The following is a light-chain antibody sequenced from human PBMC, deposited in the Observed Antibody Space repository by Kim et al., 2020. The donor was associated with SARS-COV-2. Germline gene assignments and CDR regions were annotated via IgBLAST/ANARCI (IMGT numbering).Light chain of an antibody. CDR3: NSRDSSGDFVV. J-gene: IGLJ2*01. Sequence: SSELTRDPAVSVALGQTVRITCQGDSLRDYYASWYQKKPGQAPILVIYGKYNRPSGIPDRFSGSSSGSTASLTITGAQAEDEADYYCNSRDSSGDFVVFG. CDR1: SLRDYY. V-gene: IGLV3-19*01. CDR2: GKY.